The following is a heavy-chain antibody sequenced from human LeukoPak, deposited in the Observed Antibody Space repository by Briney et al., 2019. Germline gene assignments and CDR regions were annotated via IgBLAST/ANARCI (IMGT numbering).Heavy chain of an antibody. J-gene: IGHJ4*02. Sequence: GGSLRLSCAASGFTVSSNYMSWVRQAPGKGLEWGSVIYTGGSTYYTDSVKGRFTISRDNSKNTLYLQMNSLRAEDTAVYYCARDSFSSSWYPFDYWGQGTLVTVSS. CDR1: GFTVSSNY. V-gene: IGHV3-66*01. D-gene: IGHD6-13*01. CDR3: ARDSFSSSWYPFDY. CDR2: IYTGGST.